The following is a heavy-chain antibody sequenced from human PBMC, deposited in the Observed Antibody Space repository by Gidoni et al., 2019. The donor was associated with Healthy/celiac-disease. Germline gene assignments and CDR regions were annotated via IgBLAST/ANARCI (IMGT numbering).Heavy chain of an antibody. V-gene: IGHV3-30*18. CDR3: AKEAADDILPDY. J-gene: IGHJ4*02. D-gene: IGHD3-9*01. CDR1: GFTFSSYG. Sequence: QVQLVESGGGVVQPGRSLRLSCAASGFTFSSYGMHWVRQAPGKGLEWVAVISYDGSNKYYADSVKGRFTISRDNSKNTLYLQMNSLRAEDTAVYYCAKEAADDILPDYWGQGTLVTVSS. CDR2: ISYDGSNK.